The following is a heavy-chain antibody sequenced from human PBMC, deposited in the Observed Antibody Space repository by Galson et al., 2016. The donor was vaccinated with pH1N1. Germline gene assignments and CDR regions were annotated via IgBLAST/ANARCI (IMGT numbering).Heavy chain of an antibody. CDR1: GFTFSSYG. J-gene: IGHJ5*02. Sequence: SLRLSCAVSGFTFSSYGMCWLRQAPGKGLEWLAAISGGGSSTYHADSVKGRFTISRDNSKNTLYLQMRSLTAEDTAVYFCAKYGGSGYYYSRRLSWGQGTQVTVSS. CDR3: AKYGGSGYYYSRRLS. D-gene: IGHD3-22*01. V-gene: IGHV3-23*01. CDR2: ISGGGSST.